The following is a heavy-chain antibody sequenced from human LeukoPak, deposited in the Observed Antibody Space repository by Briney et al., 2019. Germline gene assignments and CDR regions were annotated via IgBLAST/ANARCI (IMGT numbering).Heavy chain of an antibody. CDR1: GFSFSGYA. J-gene: IGHJ4*01. CDR2: ITSSGAGGVT. D-gene: IGHD3-16*01. V-gene: IGHV3-23*01. Sequence: GGSLRLSCVASGFSFSGYAMAWVRQAPGKGPEWVSAITSSGAGGVTYYADSVKGRFTISRDNSKNTLFLQMNNLRAEDTARYYCAKDGLYYDLSTHIYYFDSWGHGTLVAVFS. CDR3: AKDGLYYDLSTHIYYFDS.